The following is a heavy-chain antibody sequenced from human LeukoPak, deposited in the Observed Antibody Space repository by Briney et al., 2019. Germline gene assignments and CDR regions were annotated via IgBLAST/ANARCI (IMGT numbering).Heavy chain of an antibody. CDR3: ATLNVLRYFDTTDY. J-gene: IGHJ4*02. CDR2: FDPEDGET. D-gene: IGHD3-9*01. V-gene: IGHV1-24*01. CDR1: GYTLTELF. Sequence: ASVKVSCKVSGYTLTELFMHWVRQAPGKGLEWMGGFDPEDGETIYAQKFQGRVTMTEDTSTDTAYMELSSLRSEDTAVYYCATLNVLRYFDTTDYWGQGTLVTVSS.